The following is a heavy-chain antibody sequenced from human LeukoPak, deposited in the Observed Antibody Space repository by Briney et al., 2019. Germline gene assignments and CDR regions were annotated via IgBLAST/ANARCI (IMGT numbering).Heavy chain of an antibody. J-gene: IGHJ3*02. D-gene: IGHD3-3*01. Sequence: GGSLRLSCAAYGFTFSSYGMSWVRQAPGKGLEWVSGISGSGGSTYYADSVKGRFTISRDNSKNTLYLQMNSLRAEDTAVYYCARDCVAPDFWSGYYTSTDAFDIWGQGTMVTVSS. CDR1: GFTFSSYG. V-gene: IGHV3-23*01. CDR2: ISGSGGST. CDR3: ARDCVAPDFWSGYYTSTDAFDI.